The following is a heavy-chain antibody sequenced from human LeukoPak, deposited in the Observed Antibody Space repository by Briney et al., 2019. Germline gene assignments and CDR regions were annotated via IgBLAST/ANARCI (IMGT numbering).Heavy chain of an antibody. CDR2: IYYSGST. D-gene: IGHD6-13*01. CDR3: ARDRRVAAAGLDAFDI. V-gene: IGHV4-61*08. J-gene: IGHJ3*02. Sequence: SQTLSLTCTVSGGSISSGGYYWNWIRQHPGKGLEWIGYIYYSGSTNYNPSLKSRVTISVDTSKNQFSLKLSSVTAADTAVYYCARDRRVAAAGLDAFDIWGQGTMVTVSS. CDR1: GGSISSGGYY.